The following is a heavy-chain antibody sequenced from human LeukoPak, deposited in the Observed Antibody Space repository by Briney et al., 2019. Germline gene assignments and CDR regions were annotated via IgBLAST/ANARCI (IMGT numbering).Heavy chain of an antibody. CDR2: IYPGDSDT. CDR1: GFNFTSYW. Sequence: GESLQISCKGSGFNFTSYWIGWVRQLPGKGLEWMGIIYPGDSDTRYSPSFQGQVTISADKSISTAYLQWSSLKASDTAMYYCARRRRHSSTSCYADYWGQGTLVTVSS. D-gene: IGHD2-2*01. V-gene: IGHV5-51*01. J-gene: IGHJ4*02. CDR3: ARRRRHSSTSCYADY.